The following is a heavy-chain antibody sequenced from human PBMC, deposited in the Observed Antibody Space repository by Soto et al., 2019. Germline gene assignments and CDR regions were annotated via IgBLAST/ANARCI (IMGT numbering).Heavy chain of an antibody. V-gene: IGHV4-4*07. D-gene: IGHD5-12*01. Sequence: SETLSLTCTVSGGSINTFYWSWVRQPAGKGLEWIGHIFSSGSTSFNPSLESRVAMSVDTSKNHFSLNLSSVTAADMAVYYCAREGSYSAYNFAHGIQLWSFDFWGQGALVTVSS. CDR1: GGSINTFY. CDR3: AREGSYSAYNFAHGIQLWSFDF. CDR2: IFSSGST. J-gene: IGHJ4*02.